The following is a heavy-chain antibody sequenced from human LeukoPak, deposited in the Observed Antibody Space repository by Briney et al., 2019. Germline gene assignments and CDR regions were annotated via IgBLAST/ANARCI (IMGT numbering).Heavy chain of an antibody. V-gene: IGHV1-2*02. D-gene: IGHD5-18*01. Sequence: GASVKVSCKASGYTFTGYYMHWVRQAPGQGLEWMGWINPNSGGTNYAQKFQGRVTMTRDTSISTAYMELSRLRSDDTAVYYCARDVDTAYGGHFDYWGQGTLVTVSS. J-gene: IGHJ4*02. CDR3: ARDVDTAYGGHFDY. CDR1: GYTFTGYY. CDR2: INPNSGGT.